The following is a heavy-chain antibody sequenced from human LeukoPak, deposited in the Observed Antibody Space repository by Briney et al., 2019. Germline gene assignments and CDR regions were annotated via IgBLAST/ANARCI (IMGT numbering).Heavy chain of an antibody. J-gene: IGHJ4*02. CDR2: IYSGGST. Sequence: GGSLRLSFAASGFTVSSNYLSWVRQPPGKGLEWVSVIYSGGSTYYAHSVKGRFTISRDNSKNPLYLQMNSLRAEDTAVYYCARRGGYNLYWGEGTLVTVSS. V-gene: IGHV3-53*01. D-gene: IGHD5-24*01. CDR3: ARRGGYNLY. CDR1: GFTVSSNY.